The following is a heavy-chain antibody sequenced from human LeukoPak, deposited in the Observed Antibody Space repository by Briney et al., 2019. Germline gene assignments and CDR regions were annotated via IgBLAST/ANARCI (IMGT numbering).Heavy chain of an antibody. CDR3: ARGSGSRYCSSTSCYAYYYYYYGMDV. Sequence: SETLSLTCTVSGGSISSYYWSWIRQPPGKGLEWIGYIYYSGSTNYNPSLKSRVTISVDTSKNQFSLKLSSVTAADTAVYYCARGSGSRYCSSTSCYAYYYYYYGMDVWGQGTTVTVSS. J-gene: IGHJ6*02. CDR1: GGSISSYY. CDR2: IYYSGST. D-gene: IGHD2-2*01. V-gene: IGHV4-59*12.